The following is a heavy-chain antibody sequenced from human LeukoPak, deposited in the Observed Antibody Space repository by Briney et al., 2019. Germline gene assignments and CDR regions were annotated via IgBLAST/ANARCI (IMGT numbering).Heavy chain of an antibody. J-gene: IGHJ4*02. V-gene: IGHV3-23*01. CDR1: GFSFCTYA. Sequence: PGGSLSLSCAASGFSFCTYALSWVRQPPGRGLEWVWSIRGGGDTFYADSVKGRFTLSRDDSRNTLYLQLNNLRVEDTAIYYCAKANWVSNADAVWWGQGAQVTVSS. CDR3: AKANWVSNADAVW. D-gene: IGHD1-1*01. CDR2: IRGGGDT.